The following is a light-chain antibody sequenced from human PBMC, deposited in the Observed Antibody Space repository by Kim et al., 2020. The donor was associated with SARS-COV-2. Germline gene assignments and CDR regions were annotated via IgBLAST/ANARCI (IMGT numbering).Light chain of an antibody. V-gene: IGKV3-20*01. CDR2: GAS. Sequence: EIVLTQSPGTLSLSPGERATLSCRASQSVSGTYLAWYQQRPGQAPRLLMYGASNRATGIPDRFSGSGSGTDFTLTISRLEPEDFAVYYGQYYCKSPPVTFGQGTKLDIK. CDR1: QSVSGTY. J-gene: IGKJ1*01. CDR3: QYYCKSPPVT.